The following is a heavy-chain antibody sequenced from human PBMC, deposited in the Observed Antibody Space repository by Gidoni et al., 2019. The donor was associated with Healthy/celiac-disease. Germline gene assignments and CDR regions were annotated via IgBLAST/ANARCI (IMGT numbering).Heavy chain of an antibody. Sequence: LTFAVSGCSISRSNWWRWVRQPPGKGLEWIGEIYHSGSTNYNPSLKSRVTISVDKSKNQFSLKLSSVTAADTAVYYCARVIGGRYGSGSYDYWGQGTLVTVSS. CDR1: GCSISRSNW. CDR3: ARVIGGRYGSGSYDY. V-gene: IGHV4-4*02. J-gene: IGHJ4*02. CDR2: IYHSGST. D-gene: IGHD3-10*01.